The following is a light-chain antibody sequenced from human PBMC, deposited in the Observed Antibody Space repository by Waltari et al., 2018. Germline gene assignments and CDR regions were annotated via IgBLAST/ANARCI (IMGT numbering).Light chain of an antibody. CDR2: GAS. CDR3: QQGRSSPLT. CDR1: QNLRKV. J-gene: IGKJ1*01. V-gene: IGKV1-39*01. Sequence: DIQMTQSPSSLSAFVGDRVTLNCRASQNLRKVLNWYPQKSGKAPNLLIYGASTLQSGVPSRFSGSGSQTQFTLTISYLQPDDFATYYCQQGRSSPLTFGQGTKVEIK.